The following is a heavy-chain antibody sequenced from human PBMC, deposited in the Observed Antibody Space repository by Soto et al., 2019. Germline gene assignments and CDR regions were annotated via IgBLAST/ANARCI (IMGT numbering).Heavy chain of an antibody. Sequence: GGSLRLSCAASGFTFSSYSMNWVRQAPGKGLEWVSSISSSSSYIYYADSVKGRFTISRDNAKNSLYLQMNSLRAEDTAVYYCAREGPGQIVVVPAAIREYSSSLYYYYMDVWGKGTTVTVSS. V-gene: IGHV3-21*01. CDR3: AREGPGQIVVVPAAIREYSSSLYYYYMDV. CDR2: ISSSSSYI. D-gene: IGHD2-2*01. J-gene: IGHJ6*03. CDR1: GFTFSSYS.